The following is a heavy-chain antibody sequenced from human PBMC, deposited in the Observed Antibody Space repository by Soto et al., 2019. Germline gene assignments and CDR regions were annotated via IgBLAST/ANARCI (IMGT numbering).Heavy chain of an antibody. V-gene: IGHV1-69*01. CDR1: GGTFSSYA. J-gene: IGHJ6*02. CDR2: IIPIFRTA. CDR3: ASNEQQLVHGEHYYYYHGMDV. Sequence: QVQLVQSGAEVKKPASSVKVSCKASGGTFSSYAISWVRQAPGQGLEWMGGIIPIFRTANYAQKFQGRVTITADESTRTAYMEPSSQRSEHTAVYYCASNEQQLVHGEHYYYYHGMDVAAKGPRSPSP. D-gene: IGHD6-13*01.